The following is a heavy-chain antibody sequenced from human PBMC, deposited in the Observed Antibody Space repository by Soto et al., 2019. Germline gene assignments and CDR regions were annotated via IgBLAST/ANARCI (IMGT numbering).Heavy chain of an antibody. CDR3: ARDHIAAAGTAFDI. V-gene: IGHV3-33*01. Sequence: GGSLRLSCAAPGFTFSSYGMHWVRQAPGKGLEWVAVIWYDGSNKYYADSVKGRYTISRDNSKNTLYLQMNSLRAEDTAVYYCARDHIAAAGTAFDIWGQGTMVTVSS. J-gene: IGHJ3*02. CDR1: GFTFSSYG. CDR2: IWYDGSNK. D-gene: IGHD6-13*01.